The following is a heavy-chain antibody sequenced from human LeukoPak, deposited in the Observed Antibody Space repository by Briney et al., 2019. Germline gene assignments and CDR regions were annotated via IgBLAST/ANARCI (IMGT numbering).Heavy chain of an antibody. CDR3: ARGEDLRYDFWSGYYAYYYYYMDV. Sequence: PSETLSLTCTVSGNSFGDYYWSWIRQPAGKGLEWIGRIYTSGSTTYNPSLKSRVTMSVDTSKSQFSLNLMSVTAADTAVYYCARGEDLRYDFWSGYYAYYYYYMDVWGKGTTVTVSS. V-gene: IGHV4-4*07. CDR2: IYTSGST. CDR1: GNSFGDYY. D-gene: IGHD3-3*01. J-gene: IGHJ6*03.